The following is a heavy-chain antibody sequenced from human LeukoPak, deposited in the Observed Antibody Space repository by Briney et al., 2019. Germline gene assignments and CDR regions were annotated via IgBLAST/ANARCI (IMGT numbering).Heavy chain of an antibody. V-gene: IGHV1-69*04. CDR2: IIPILGIA. CDR1: GGTFSSYA. Sequence: ASVKVSCKASGGTFSSYAISWVRQAPGQGLEWMGRIIPILGIANYARKFQGRVTITADKSTSTAYMELSSLRSEDTAVYYCARDGYNYFSGMDVWGQGTTVTVSS. J-gene: IGHJ6*02. CDR3: ARDGYNYFSGMDV. D-gene: IGHD5-24*01.